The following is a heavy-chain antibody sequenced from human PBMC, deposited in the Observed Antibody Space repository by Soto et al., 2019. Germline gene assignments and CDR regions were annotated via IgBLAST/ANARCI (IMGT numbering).Heavy chain of an antibody. V-gene: IGHV3-23*01. CDR3: ATHEYYYGSGSYYNDY. CDR1: GFTFSSYA. Sequence: EVQLLESGGGLVQPGGSLRLSCAASGFTFSSYAMSWVRQAPGKGLEWVSAISGSGGSTYYADSVEGRFTISRDNSKNTLYLQMNSLRAEDTAVYYCATHEYYYGSGSYYNDYWGQGTLVTVSS. D-gene: IGHD3-10*01. CDR2: ISGSGGST. J-gene: IGHJ4*02.